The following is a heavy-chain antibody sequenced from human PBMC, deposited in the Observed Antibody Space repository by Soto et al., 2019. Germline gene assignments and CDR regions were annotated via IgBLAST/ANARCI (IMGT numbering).Heavy chain of an antibody. Sequence: PGGSLRLSCAASGFTFSSYWMSWVRQAPGKGLEWVANIKQDGSEKYYVDSVKGRFTISRDNAKNSLYLQMNSLRAEDTAVYYCARELLGYCSGGSCYSDYYGMDVWGQGTTVTVSS. CDR3: ARELLGYCSGGSCYSDYYGMDV. D-gene: IGHD2-15*01. CDR1: GFTFSSYW. J-gene: IGHJ6*02. V-gene: IGHV3-7*04. CDR2: IKQDGSEK.